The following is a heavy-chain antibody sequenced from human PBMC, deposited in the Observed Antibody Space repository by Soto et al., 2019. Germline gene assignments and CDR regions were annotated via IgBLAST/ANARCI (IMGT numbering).Heavy chain of an antibody. J-gene: IGHJ4*02. CDR3: AHVYGGYDNFDY. Sequence: QITLKESGPTLVKPTQTLTLTCTFSGFSLSTSGVGVGSIRPPPGKALEWLALIYWDDDKRYSPSLKSRLTITKDTSKNQVVLTMTNMDPVDTATYYCAHVYGGYDNFDYWGQGTLVTVSS. CDR1: GFSLSTSGVG. CDR2: IYWDDDK. V-gene: IGHV2-5*02. D-gene: IGHD5-12*01.